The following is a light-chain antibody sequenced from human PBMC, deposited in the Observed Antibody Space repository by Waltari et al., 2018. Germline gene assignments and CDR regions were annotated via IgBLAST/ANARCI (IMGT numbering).Light chain of an antibody. Sequence: DIVMTQSPDSLAVSLGERATIKCKSSQSVLYTPNNKNYLAWYQHKPGKSPKLLLYWASTRESGVPDRFSGSGSGTDFTLTISSLQAEDVAVYYCQQYYTTPLTFGGGTKVEI. J-gene: IGKJ4*01. V-gene: IGKV4-1*01. CDR2: WAS. CDR3: QQYYTTPLT. CDR1: QSVLYTPNNKNY.